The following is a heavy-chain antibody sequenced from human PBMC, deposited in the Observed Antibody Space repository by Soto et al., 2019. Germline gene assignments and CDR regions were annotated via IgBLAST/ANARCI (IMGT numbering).Heavy chain of an antibody. Sequence: GGSLILSCAASGFTFSSYCMHWVRQAPGKGLEWVAVIWYDGSNKYYADSVKGRFTISRDNSKNTLYLQMNSLRAEDTAVYYCARAHYDFWSAPPYYYYMDVWGKGTTVTVSS. CDR2: IWYDGSNK. CDR1: GFTFSSYC. D-gene: IGHD3-3*01. V-gene: IGHV3-33*01. CDR3: ARAHYDFWSAPPYYYYMDV. J-gene: IGHJ6*03.